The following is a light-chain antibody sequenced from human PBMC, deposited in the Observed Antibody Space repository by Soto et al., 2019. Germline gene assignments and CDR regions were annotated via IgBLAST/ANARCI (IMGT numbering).Light chain of an antibody. CDR1: QNVWTY. J-gene: IGKJ2*01. Sequence: DVHMTQSPSSLSASVGDRVTITCRASQNVWTYLNWYQHKPGKAPTLLIYGASDLESGVPARFSGTGSGTDFTLTISSLQSEDFATYYCQQSFFIPRTFGQGTTVDIK. CDR2: GAS. V-gene: IGKV1-39*01. CDR3: QQSFFIPRT.